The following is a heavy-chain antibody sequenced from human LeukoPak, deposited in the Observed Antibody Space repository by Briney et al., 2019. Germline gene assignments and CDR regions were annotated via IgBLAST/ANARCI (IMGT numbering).Heavy chain of an antibody. CDR2: IYYSGST. Sequence: PSETLSLTCTVSGGSISSSSYYWGWIRQPPGKGLEWIGSIYYSGSTYYNPSLKSRVTISVDTSKNQFSLKLSSVTAADTAVYYCARHSPTMIFMRVNTCFDYWGQGTLVTVSS. V-gene: IGHV4-39*01. CDR1: GGSISSSSYY. D-gene: IGHD3-22*01. CDR3: ARHSPTMIFMRVNTCFDY. J-gene: IGHJ4*02.